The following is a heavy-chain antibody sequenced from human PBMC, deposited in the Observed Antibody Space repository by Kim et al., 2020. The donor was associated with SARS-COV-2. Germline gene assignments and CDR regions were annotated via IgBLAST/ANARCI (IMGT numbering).Heavy chain of an antibody. V-gene: IGHV3-9*01. D-gene: IGHD5-18*01. CDR3: ARRAVTPYYFDY. CDR2: ISWNSGSI. CDR1: GFTFDDYA. Sequence: GGSLRLSCAASGFTFDDYAMHWVRQAPGKGLEWVSGISWNSGSIGYADSVKGRFTISRDNAKNSLYLQMNSLRAEDTALYYCARRAVTPYYFDYWGQGTLVTVSS. J-gene: IGHJ4*02.